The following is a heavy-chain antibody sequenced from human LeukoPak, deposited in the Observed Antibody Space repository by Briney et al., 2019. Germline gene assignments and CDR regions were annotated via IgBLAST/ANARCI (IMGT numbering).Heavy chain of an antibody. CDR3: ARAGYYYAFDY. CDR1: GGSFSGYY. J-gene: IGHJ4*02. CDR2: INHSGST. Sequence: PSETLSLTCAVYGGSFSGYYWSWIRQPPGKGLEWIGEINHSGSTNYNPSLKSRVTISVDTSKNQFSLKLSPVTAADTAVYYCARAGYYYAFDYWGQGTLVTVSS. V-gene: IGHV4-34*01. D-gene: IGHD3-10*01.